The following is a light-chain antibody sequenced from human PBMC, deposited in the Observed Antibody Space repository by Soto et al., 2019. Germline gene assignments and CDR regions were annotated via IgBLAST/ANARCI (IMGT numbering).Light chain of an antibody. CDR2: DVA. CDR1: SSDVGGSNF. J-gene: IGLJ1*01. Sequence: QSALTQPASVSDSPGQSITISCTGTSSDVGGSNFASWYQQHPGKPPKLIIYDVANRPSGVSNRFSGSKSGSTASLIISRLQTEGEADYYCVSYTSSTTYVFGTGTKVTVL. CDR3: VSYTSSTTYV. V-gene: IGLV2-14*03.